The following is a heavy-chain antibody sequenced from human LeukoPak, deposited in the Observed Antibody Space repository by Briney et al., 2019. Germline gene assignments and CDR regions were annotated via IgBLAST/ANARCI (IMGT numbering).Heavy chain of an antibody. V-gene: IGHV4-4*07. CDR2: IYTSGST. Sequence: PSETLSLTCTVSGGSISSYYWSWIRQPAGKGLEWIGRIYTSGSTNYNPSLKSRVTISVDTSKNQFSLKLSSVTAADTAVYYCARTLGYCSSTSCLGAFDIWGQGTMVTVSS. CDR1: GGSISSYY. CDR3: ARTLGYCSSTSCLGAFDI. J-gene: IGHJ3*02. D-gene: IGHD2-2*01.